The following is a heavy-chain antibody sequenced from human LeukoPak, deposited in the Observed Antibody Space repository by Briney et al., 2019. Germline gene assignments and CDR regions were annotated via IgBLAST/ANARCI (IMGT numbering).Heavy chain of an antibody. CDR1: GYIFTTYW. Sequence: GGSLQISCKGSGYIFTTYWIGWVRQMPGKGLEWMGIIYPDDSDTRYSPSFQGQVTISADKSISTVYLQWSSLKASDTAMYYCARLPTVTSNRIHDGMDVWGQGTTVTVSS. CDR3: ARLPTVTSNRIHDGMDV. CDR2: IYPDDSDT. D-gene: IGHD4-17*01. V-gene: IGHV5-51*01. J-gene: IGHJ6*02.